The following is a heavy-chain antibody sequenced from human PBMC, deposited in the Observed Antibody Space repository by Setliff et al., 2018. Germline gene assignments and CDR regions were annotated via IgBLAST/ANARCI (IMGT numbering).Heavy chain of an antibody. Sequence: GASVKVSCKASGYTFTNYGISWVRQAPGQGLEWMGWISAYNGNTNYAQKLQGRVTMTTDTSTSTAYMELRSLRSDDTAVYYCARVPLPLDIVVVVAATPLECYYYMDVWGKGTTVTVSS. CDR1: GYTFTNYG. J-gene: IGHJ6*03. CDR2: ISAYNGNT. D-gene: IGHD2-15*01. V-gene: IGHV1-18*01. CDR3: ARVPLPLDIVVVVAATPLECYYYMDV.